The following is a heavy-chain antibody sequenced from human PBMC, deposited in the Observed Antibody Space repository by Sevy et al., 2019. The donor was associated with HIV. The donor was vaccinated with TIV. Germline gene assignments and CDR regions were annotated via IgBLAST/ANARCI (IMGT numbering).Heavy chain of an antibody. D-gene: IGHD6-13*01. Sequence: GGSLRLSCAASGFTFDDYAMHWVRQPPGKGLEWVSGISWKSGSIGYADSVKGRFTISRDKAKNSLYLQMNSLRAEDTALYYCAKELYGGIAAAGTGEFDPWGQGTLVTVSS. CDR1: GFTFDDYA. J-gene: IGHJ5*02. V-gene: IGHV3-9*01. CDR3: AKELYGGIAAAGTGEFDP. CDR2: ISWKSGSI.